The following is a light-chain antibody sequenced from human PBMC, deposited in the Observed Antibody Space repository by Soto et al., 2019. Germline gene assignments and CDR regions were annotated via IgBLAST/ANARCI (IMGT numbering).Light chain of an antibody. CDR1: PSLTSSY. Sequence: EIVLTQSPGTLTLSPRERATLSCRASPSLTSSYLAWYQQKPAQAPRLLIYGASSRATGIPDRFSGGGSGTDFALTISRLAPEDFALYYCQQYESSPPSYTFGQGTKLEIK. V-gene: IGKV3-20*01. J-gene: IGKJ2*01. CDR3: QQYESSPPSYT. CDR2: GAS.